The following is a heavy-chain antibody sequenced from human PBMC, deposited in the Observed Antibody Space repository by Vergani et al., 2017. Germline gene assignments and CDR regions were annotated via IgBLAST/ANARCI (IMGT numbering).Heavy chain of an antibody. D-gene: IGHD2-15*01. CDR1: GGSISAGYYF. CDR2: ISASGNA. CDR3: ALRSGGYYSGGKVHPLRTAFDV. V-gene: IGHV4-61*02. Sequence: QVQLQASGPGRVKPSQTLSLTCTMSGGSISAGYYFWSWIRQPAGKGLEWLGHISASGNASHSPSLKTRFSMSVDTSKDQFSLTVTSVTAADTAIYFCALRSGGYYSGGKVHPLRTAFDVWGHGTVVTVSS. J-gene: IGHJ3*01.